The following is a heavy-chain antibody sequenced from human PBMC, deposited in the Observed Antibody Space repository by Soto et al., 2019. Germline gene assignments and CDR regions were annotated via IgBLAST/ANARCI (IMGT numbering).Heavy chain of an antibody. CDR2: ISGSGGST. J-gene: IGHJ3*02. D-gene: IGHD6-19*01. CDR1: GFTFSSYA. CDR3: AKDRRNSSGWSFDAFDI. V-gene: IGHV3-23*01. Sequence: EVQLLESGGGLVQPGGSLRPSCAASGFTFSSYAMSWVRQAPGKGLEWVSAISGSGGSTYYADSVKGRFTISRDNSKNTLYLQMNSLRAEDTAVYYCAKDRRNSSGWSFDAFDIWGQGTMVTVSS.